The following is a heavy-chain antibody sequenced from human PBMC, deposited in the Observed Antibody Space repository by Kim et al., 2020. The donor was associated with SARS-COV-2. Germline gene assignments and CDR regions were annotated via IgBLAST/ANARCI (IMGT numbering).Heavy chain of an antibody. D-gene: IGHD3-10*01. CDR3: AKERLWFGERRMDV. CDR1: GFTFDDYA. Sequence: GGSLRLSCAASGFTFDDYAMHWVRQAPGKGLEWVSGISWNSGSIGYADSVKGRFTISRDNAKNSLYLQMNSLRAEDTALYYCAKERLWFGERRMDVWGQGTTVTVSS. CDR2: ISWNSGSI. V-gene: IGHV3-9*01. J-gene: IGHJ6*02.